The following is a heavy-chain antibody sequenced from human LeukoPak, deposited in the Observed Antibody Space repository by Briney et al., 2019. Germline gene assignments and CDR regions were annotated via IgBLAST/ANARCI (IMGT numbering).Heavy chain of an antibody. CDR1: GFIFSTYS. CDR2: ISSSSTI. V-gene: IGHV3-48*04. Sequence: GGSLRLSCAASGFIFSTYSMNWVRQAPGKGLEWVSYISSSSTIYYADSVKGRFTISRDNAKNSLYLQMNSLRAEDTAVYYCARGLDAAYQFDYWGQGTLVTVSS. CDR3: ARGLDAAYQFDY. D-gene: IGHD1-1*01. J-gene: IGHJ4*02.